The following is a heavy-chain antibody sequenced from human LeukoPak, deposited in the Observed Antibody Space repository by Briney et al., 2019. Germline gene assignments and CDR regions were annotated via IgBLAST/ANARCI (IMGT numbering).Heavy chain of an antibody. CDR2: ISSSSSYI. D-gene: IGHD3-10*01. CDR3: ARDIWFGEFPTLYGLDV. V-gene: IGHV3-21*01. J-gene: IGHJ6*02. Sequence: SGGSLRLSCAASGFTFSTYSMNWVRQAPGKGLEWVSSISSSSSYIYYADSVKGRFTISRDNAKNSLYLQMNSLRAADTAVYSCARDIWFGEFPTLYGLDVWGQGTTVTVSS. CDR1: GFTFSTYS.